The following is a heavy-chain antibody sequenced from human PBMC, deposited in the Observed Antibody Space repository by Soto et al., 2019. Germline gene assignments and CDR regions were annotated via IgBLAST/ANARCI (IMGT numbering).Heavy chain of an antibody. D-gene: IGHD2-2*01. Sequence: QVQLQQWGAGLLKPSETLSLTCAVYGGSFSGYYWSWIRQPPGKGLEWIGEINHSGSTNYNPSLKSGVTISVDTSKNQFSLKLSSVTAADTAVYYCARYCSSTSCHQRGIDYWGQGTLVTVSS. J-gene: IGHJ4*02. V-gene: IGHV4-34*01. CDR3: ARYCSSTSCHQRGIDY. CDR1: GGSFSGYY. CDR2: INHSGST.